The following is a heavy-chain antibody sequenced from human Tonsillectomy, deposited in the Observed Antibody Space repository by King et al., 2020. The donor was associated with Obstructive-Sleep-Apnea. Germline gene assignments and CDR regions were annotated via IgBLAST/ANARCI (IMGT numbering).Heavy chain of an antibody. D-gene: IGHD5-12*01. J-gene: IGHJ4*02. V-gene: IGHV5-51*01. Sequence: VQLVESGAEVKEPGESLEIACKGSGYTFTTYWIGWVRQMPGKGLEGMGIIYPLNSDTSYSPSFQGQVTISVDKSISTAYLQWSSLKASDTAMYYCARGYDRNYFDYWGQGTLVTVSS. CDR3: ARGYDRNYFDY. CDR2: IYPLNSDT. CDR1: GYTFTTYW.